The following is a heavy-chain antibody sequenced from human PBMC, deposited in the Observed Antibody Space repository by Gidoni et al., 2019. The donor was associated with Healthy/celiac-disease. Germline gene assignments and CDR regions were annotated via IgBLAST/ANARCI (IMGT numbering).Heavy chain of an antibody. V-gene: IGHV4-59*01. CDR3: ASLAAAGTGDYYGMDV. CDR2: IYYSGST. CDR1: GGSISSYY. J-gene: IGHJ6*02. Sequence: QVQLQESGPVLVKPSETLSLTCPVSGGSISSYYWRWIRQPPGKGLEWIGYIYYSGSTNYNPSLKSRVTISVDTSKNQFSLKLSSVTAADTAVYYCASLAAAGTGDYYGMDVWGQGTTVTVSS. D-gene: IGHD6-13*01.